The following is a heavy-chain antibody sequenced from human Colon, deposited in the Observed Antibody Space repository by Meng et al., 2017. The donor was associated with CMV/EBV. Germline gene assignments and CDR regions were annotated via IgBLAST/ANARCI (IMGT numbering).Heavy chain of an antibody. D-gene: IGHD7-27*01. CDR2: IYYSGSN. V-gene: IGHV4-59*11. J-gene: IGHJ4*02. CDR3: ARTGGPSARRFFFDS. Sequence: GSLRLSCNVSGGPIIPHYWSWIRQPPGKGLEWIGYIYYSGSNKYNPSLKSRVTMSVDTSKNQFSLKLNSVTAADTAIYYCARTGGPSARRFFFDSWGRGTLVTVSS. CDR1: GGPIIPHY.